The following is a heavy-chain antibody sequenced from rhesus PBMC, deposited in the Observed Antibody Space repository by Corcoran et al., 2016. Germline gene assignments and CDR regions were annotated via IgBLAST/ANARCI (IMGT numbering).Heavy chain of an antibody. V-gene: IGHV4-147*01. Sequence: QVQLQESGPGLVKPSETLSLTCAVSGYSISSNYWSWIRQPPGKGLAWIGYIYGSSGSTYYNPSLKSRVTISTATSKNQFSLKLSSGTAADTAVYYCARGAGWNYGYWYFDLWGPGTPITISS. J-gene: IGHJ2*01. CDR3: ARGAGWNYGYWYFDL. CDR1: GYSISSNY. CDR2: IYGSSGST. D-gene: IGHD1-1*01.